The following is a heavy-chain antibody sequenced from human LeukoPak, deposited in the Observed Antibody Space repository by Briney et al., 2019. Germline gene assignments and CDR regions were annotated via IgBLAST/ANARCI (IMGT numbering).Heavy chain of an antibody. Sequence: SETLSLTCTVSGGSISSGGYYWSWIRQHPGKGLGWIGYIYYSGITYYNPSLKSRVTISVDRSKNQFSLKLSSVTAADTAVYYCAKDWSIFGARDWFDPWGQGILVTVSS. CDR2: IYYSGIT. D-gene: IGHD3-3*01. CDR3: AKDWSIFGARDWFDP. V-gene: IGHV4-31*03. J-gene: IGHJ5*02. CDR1: GGSISSGGYY.